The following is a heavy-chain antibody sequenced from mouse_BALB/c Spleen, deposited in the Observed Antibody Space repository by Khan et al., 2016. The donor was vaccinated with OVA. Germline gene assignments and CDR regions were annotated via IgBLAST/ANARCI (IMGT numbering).Heavy chain of an antibody. CDR2: IDPSDSET. CDR3: ARGGYGTSFAY. CDR1: GYTFTSFW. J-gene: IGHJ3*01. V-gene: IGHV1-61*01. D-gene: IGHD2-10*02. Sequence: QVQLKQSGAELVRPGASVKLSCKASGYTFTSFWMNWVTERPGQGLEWIGMIDPSDSETHYNQMFKDKATLTVDKSSSTVYMQLSGLTSEDSAVYYCARGGYGTSFAYWGQGTLVTVSA.